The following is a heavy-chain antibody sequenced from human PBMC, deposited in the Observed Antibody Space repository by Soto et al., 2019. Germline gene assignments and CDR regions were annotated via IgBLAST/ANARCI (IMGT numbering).Heavy chain of an antibody. D-gene: IGHD1-26*01. J-gene: IGHJ5*02. CDR1: GGTFSSYT. CDR3: ARDPRPDQWELPPNWFDP. Sequence: GASLKVSCKASGGTFSSYTISWVRQAPGQGLEWMGRIIPILGIANYAQKFQGRVTITADKSTSTAYMELSSLRSEDTAVYYCARDPRPDQWELPPNWFDPWGQGTLVTVSS. CDR2: IIPILGIA. V-gene: IGHV1-69*04.